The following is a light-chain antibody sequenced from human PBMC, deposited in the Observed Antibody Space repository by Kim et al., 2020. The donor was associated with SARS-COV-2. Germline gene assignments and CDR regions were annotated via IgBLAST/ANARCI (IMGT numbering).Light chain of an antibody. CDR3: LLYIGGAQPWV. Sequence: QAVVTQEPSLTVSPGGTVTLTCASSTGTVTSAHFPNWFQQKPGQAPRPLIYSTTDRHSWTPARFSGSLLGDKAALTLSGAVPEDEADYYCLLYIGGAQPWVFGGGTQLTVL. V-gene: IGLV7-43*01. CDR2: STT. J-gene: IGLJ3*02. CDR1: TGTVTSAHF.